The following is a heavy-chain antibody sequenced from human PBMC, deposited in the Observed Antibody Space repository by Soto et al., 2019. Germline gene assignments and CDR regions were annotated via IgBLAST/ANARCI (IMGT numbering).Heavy chain of an antibody. CDR2: INHSGST. J-gene: IGHJ5*02. V-gene: IGHV4-34*01. D-gene: IGHD2-2*01. CDR3: ARVWSYCSSTSCYLTSYWFDP. Sequence: PSETLSLTCAVYGGSFSGYYWSWIRQPPGKGLEWIGEINHSGSTNYNPSLKSRVTISVDTSKNQFSLKLSSVTAADTAVYYCARVWSYCSSTSCYLTSYWFDPWGQGTLVTVSS. CDR1: GGSFSGYY.